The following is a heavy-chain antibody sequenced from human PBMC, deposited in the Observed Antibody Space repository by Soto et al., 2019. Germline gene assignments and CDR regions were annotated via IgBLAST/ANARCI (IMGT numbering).Heavy chain of an antibody. J-gene: IGHJ4*02. CDR3: AKDRTRRVTMIVVVTTVDY. Sequence: GGFLRLSCAASGVTFISYAMSWVHQAPGKGLEWVSAISGSGGSTYYAESVKGRFTISRDNSKNTLYLQVKSLRAEDTAVYYCAKDRTRRVTMIVVVTTVDYWGQGTLVTVSS. CDR1: GVTFISYA. D-gene: IGHD3-22*01. CDR2: ISGSGGST. V-gene: IGHV3-23*01.